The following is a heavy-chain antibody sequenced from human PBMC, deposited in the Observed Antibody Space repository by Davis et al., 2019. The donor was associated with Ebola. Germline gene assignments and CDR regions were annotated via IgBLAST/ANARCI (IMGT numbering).Heavy chain of an antibody. CDR2: IIPIFGTA. CDR3: ARAPVGSSSWGVDYGMDV. D-gene: IGHD6-13*01. J-gene: IGHJ6*02. V-gene: IGHV1-69*13. CDR1: GGTFSSYA. Sequence: SVKVSCKAPGGTFSSYAMSWVRQAPGQGLEWMGGIIPIFGTANYAQKFQGRVTITADESTSTAYMELRSLRSDDTAVYYCARAPVGSSSWGVDYGMDVWGQGTTVTVSS.